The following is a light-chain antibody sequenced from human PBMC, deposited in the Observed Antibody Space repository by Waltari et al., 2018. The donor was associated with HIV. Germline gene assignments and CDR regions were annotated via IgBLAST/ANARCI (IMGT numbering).Light chain of an antibody. J-gene: IGLJ3*02. Sequence: QSALTQPASVSESPGQSITISCTGTGSDIGNYNLVSWYQQYPGKAPKLIIYEVNKRPSGVSSRFSGSKSGNTASLTVSGLQADDEADYYCSSYAGSSTLWVFGGGTQLTVL. CDR2: EVN. CDR3: SSYAGSSTLWV. CDR1: GSDIGNYNL. V-gene: IGLV2-23*02.